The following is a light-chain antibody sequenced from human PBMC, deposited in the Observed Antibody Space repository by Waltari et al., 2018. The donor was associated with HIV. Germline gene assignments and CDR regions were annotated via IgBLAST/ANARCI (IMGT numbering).Light chain of an antibody. CDR1: KLGDKY. Sequence: SYELTQPSVSVSPGQTASIPCSGDKLGDKYACWYQQKPGQSPVLVIYKDGKRPSGIPERFSGFNSGNTATLTISGTQAMDEADYYCQAWDSDTPKVFGGGTKLTVL. CDR3: QAWDSDTPKV. V-gene: IGLV3-1*01. J-gene: IGLJ2*01. CDR2: KDG.